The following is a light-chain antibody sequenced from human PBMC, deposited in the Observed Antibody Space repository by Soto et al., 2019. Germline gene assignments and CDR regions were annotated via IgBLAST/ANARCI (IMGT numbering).Light chain of an antibody. Sequence: EIVLTQSPGTLSLSPGERATLSCRASQSVSNNYLAWYQQKPGQAPRLLIYGASNRATGIPARFSGSGPGTDFTLTISRLEPEDFALYYCQQYGNSPRVTFGQGTRLEIK. CDR1: QSVSNNY. J-gene: IGKJ5*01. V-gene: IGKV3-20*01. CDR2: GAS. CDR3: QQYGNSPRVT.